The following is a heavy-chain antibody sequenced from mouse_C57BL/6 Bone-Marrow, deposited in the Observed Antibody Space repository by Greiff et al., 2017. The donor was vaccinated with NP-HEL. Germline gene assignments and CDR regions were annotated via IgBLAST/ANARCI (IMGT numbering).Heavy chain of an antibody. CDR1: GFNIKDDY. D-gene: IGHD2-4*01. J-gene: IGHJ3*01. CDR3: TAFYDYDRFAY. Sequence: VQLQQSGAELVRPGASVKLSCTASGFNIKDDYMHWVKQRPEQGLEWIGWIDPENGATEYASKFQGKATITADTSSNTAYLQLSSLTSEDTAVYYCTAFYDYDRFAYWGQGTLVTVSA. V-gene: IGHV14-4*01. CDR2: IDPENGAT.